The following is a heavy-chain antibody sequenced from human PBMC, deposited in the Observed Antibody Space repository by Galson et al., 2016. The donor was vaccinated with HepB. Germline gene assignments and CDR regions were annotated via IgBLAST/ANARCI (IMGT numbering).Heavy chain of an antibody. J-gene: IGHJ4*02. CDR2: ISGYNGNT. D-gene: IGHD3-22*01. CDR3: ARGYVRGSDYDTSGYAY. V-gene: IGHV1-18*01. Sequence: SVKVSCKASGYTFSSYGITWVRQAPGQGLEWMGRISGYNGNTNYAQNLQGRVTMTTDISTSTVHMELRSLTSDDTAVYYCARGYVRGSDYDTSGYAYWGQGTLVTVSS. CDR1: GYTFSSYG.